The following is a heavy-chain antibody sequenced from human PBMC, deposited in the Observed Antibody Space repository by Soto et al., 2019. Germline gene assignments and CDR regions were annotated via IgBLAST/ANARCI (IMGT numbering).Heavy chain of an antibody. Sequence: SETLSLTCTVSGGSISSYYWSWIRQHPGKGLEWIGYIYYSWSTNYNPSLKSRVTISVDTSKNQFSLKLSSVTAADTAVYYCAKDQSNSNPLYYFDFWGPGTLVTVSS. CDR1: GGSISSYY. CDR3: AKDQSNSNPLYYFDF. D-gene: IGHD3-22*01. J-gene: IGHJ4*02. CDR2: IYYSWST. V-gene: IGHV4-59*01.